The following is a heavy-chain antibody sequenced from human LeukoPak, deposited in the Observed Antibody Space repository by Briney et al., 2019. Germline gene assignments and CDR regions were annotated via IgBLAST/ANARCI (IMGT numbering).Heavy chain of an antibody. CDR2: IEEDGSEE. CDR3: ARGRNVAC. Sequence: PGGALRLSCAPSRFTFRSYCMTWVRQAPEEGLEWVANIEEDGSEEYYVDSVKGLFTIYRDNAKNSLYLQMNSLRAEDMAVYYCARGRNVACWGQGTLVTVSS. J-gene: IGHJ4*02. V-gene: IGHV3-7*01. CDR1: RFTFRSYC.